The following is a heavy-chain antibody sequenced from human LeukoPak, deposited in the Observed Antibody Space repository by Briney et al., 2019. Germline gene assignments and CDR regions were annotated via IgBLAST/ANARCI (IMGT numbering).Heavy chain of an antibody. D-gene: IGHD3-10*01. V-gene: IGHV3-23*01. CDR1: GFPFSSYA. CDR3: AKDRANYYGSGSNFDY. CDR2: ITGSGGST. Sequence: PGGSLRLSCAASGFPFSSYAMSWVRQAPGKGLEWVSAITGSGGSTYYADSVKGRFTISRDNSKNTLYLQMNSLRAEDTAVYYCAKDRANYYGSGSNFDYWGQGTLVTVSS. J-gene: IGHJ4*02.